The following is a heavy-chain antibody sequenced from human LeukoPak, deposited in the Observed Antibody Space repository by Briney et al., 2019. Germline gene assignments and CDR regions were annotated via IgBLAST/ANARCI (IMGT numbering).Heavy chain of an antibody. Sequence: GGSLRLSCAASGFTFSSYGMHWVRQAPGKGLEWVAVIWYDGSNKYYADSVKGRFTISRDNSKNTLYLQMNSLRAEDTAVYYCARCGETYYDFWSGYYTGYYMDVWGKGTTVTVSS. V-gene: IGHV3-33*01. J-gene: IGHJ6*03. CDR2: IWYDGSNK. CDR3: ARCGETYYDFWSGYYTGYYMDV. D-gene: IGHD3-3*01. CDR1: GFTFSSYG.